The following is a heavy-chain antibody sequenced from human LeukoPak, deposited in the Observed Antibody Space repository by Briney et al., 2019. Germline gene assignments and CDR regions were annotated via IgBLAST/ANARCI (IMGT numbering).Heavy chain of an antibody. CDR2: IYYSGST. CDR3: ARLVAVVVPAAIHFDY. CDR1: VGSISSSSYY. D-gene: IGHD2-2*01. Sequence: SETLSLTCTVSVGSISSSSYYLGWIRQPPGKGLEWIVSIYYSGSTYYNPSLKSRVTISVDTSKNQFSLKLSSVTAADTAVYYCARLVAVVVPAAIHFDYWGQGTLVTVSS. J-gene: IGHJ4*02. V-gene: IGHV4-39*01.